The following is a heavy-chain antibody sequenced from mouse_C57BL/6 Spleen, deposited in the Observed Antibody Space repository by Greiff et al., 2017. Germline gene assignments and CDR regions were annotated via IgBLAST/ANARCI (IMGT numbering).Heavy chain of an antibody. D-gene: IGHD2-4*01. J-gene: IGHJ3*01. CDR3: ASPPLYDYDEGAFAY. CDR2: ISYDGSN. V-gene: IGHV3-6*01. Sequence: EVKLLESGPGLVKPSQSLSLTCSVTGYSITSGYYWNWIRQFPGNKLEWMGYISYDGSNNYNPSLKNRISITRDTSKNQFFLKLNSVTTEDTATYYCASPPLYDYDEGAFAYWGQGTLVTVSA. CDR1: GYSITSGYY.